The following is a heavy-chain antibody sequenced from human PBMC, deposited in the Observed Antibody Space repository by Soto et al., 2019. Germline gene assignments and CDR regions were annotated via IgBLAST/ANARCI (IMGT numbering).Heavy chain of an antibody. D-gene: IGHD1-26*01. CDR2: IYYSGST. CDR3: ARETKVGASDY. J-gene: IGHJ4*02. CDR1: GGSVSSGSYY. V-gene: IGHV4-61*01. Sequence: SETLSLTCTVSGGSVSSGSYYWSWIRQPPGKGLEWIGYIYYSGSTNYNPSLKSRVTISVDTSKNQFSLKLSSVTAADTAVYYCARETKVGASDYWGQGTLVTVSS.